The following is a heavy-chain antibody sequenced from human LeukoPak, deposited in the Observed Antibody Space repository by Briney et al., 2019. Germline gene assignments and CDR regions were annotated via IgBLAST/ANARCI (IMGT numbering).Heavy chain of an antibody. J-gene: IGHJ4*01. Sequence: GGSLRLSCAASGFTYSSYGIHWVRQDPGKGLEWVAVVSHDGKGKYYADSVKGRFTISRDNSRNTVSLQMTRLRPEDTAVYYCVNLRYQTESGASAGFDFWGHGTLVTVPS. CDR2: VSHDGKGK. D-gene: IGHD6-25*01. V-gene: IGHV3-30*18. CDR3: VNLRYQTESGASAGFDF. CDR1: GFTYSSYG.